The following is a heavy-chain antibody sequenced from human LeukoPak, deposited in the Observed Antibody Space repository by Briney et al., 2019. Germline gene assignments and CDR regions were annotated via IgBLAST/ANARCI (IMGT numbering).Heavy chain of an antibody. J-gene: IGHJ3*02. Sequence: SETLSLTCTVSGGSISNNNYYWGWIRQPPGKALEWIGTIYYSGSTYYNPSLKSRVTISVDTSKNKFSLKLNSVTAADTAVYYCARRPTSIDAFDIWGQGTMVTVFS. D-gene: IGHD3-16*01. V-gene: IGHV4-39*07. CDR1: GGSISNNNYY. CDR3: ARRPTSIDAFDI. CDR2: IYYSGST.